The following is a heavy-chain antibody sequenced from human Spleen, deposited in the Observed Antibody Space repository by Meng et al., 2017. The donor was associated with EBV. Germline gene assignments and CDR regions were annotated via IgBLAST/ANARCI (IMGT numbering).Heavy chain of an antibody. CDR2: IYHSGDT. D-gene: IGHD2-15*01. CDR3: ARPYCSGGSCYGWFDP. CDR1: GRSLSSSNW. V-gene: IGHV4-4*02. J-gene: IGHJ5*02. Sequence: VQRPETGAGLGRPSGPLSLTCALSGRSLSSSNWWNWVRQPPGKGLEWIGEIYHSGDTNFNPSLKSRVTMSVDKSRNQFSLRLSSVTAADTAVYYCARPYCSGGSCYGWFDPWGQGTLVTVSS.